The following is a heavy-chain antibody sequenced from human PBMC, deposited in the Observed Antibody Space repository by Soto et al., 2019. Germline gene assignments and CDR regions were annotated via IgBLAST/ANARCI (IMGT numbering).Heavy chain of an antibody. D-gene: IGHD5-12*01. CDR1: GFSFSRYS. Sequence: QVQLVESGGGVVQPGTSLRLSCAASGFSFSRYSMHWVRQAPGKGLEWLAVISYDGTSKYYGDSAKGRFTISRLNSNKMLYLQLNSLRAEDTAVYYCARDPYSGYIFDSWGQGTLVTLSS. J-gene: IGHJ4*02. CDR2: ISYDGTSK. CDR3: ARDPYSGYIFDS. V-gene: IGHV3-30*03.